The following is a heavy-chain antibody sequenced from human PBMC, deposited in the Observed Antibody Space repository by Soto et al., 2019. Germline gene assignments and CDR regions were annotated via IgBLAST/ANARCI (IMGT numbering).Heavy chain of an antibody. J-gene: IGHJ4*02. CDR3: ARSSGYYYLDY. Sequence: ASVKVSCKASGYTFTNYAMHWVRQAPGQRLEWMGWINAGNGNTKYSQQFQGRVTITRDTSASTAYMELSSLRSEDTAVYYCARSSGYYYLDYWGQGTLVTVSS. CDR1: GYTFTNYA. CDR2: INAGNGNT. V-gene: IGHV1-3*01. D-gene: IGHD3-22*01.